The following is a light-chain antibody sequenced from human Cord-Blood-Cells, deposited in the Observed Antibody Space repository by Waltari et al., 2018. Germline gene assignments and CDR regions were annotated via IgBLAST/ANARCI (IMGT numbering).Light chain of an antibody. V-gene: IGKV3-11*01. J-gene: IGKJ5*01. CDR2: DAS. CDR1: QSVSSY. Sequence: EIVLTQSPATLSLPPGDRATLSCRASQSVSSYLAWYQQKPGQAPRLLIYDASNRATGIPARCSGSGSGTDFTLTISSLEPEDVAVYYCQQRSNWPTFGQGTRLEIK. CDR3: QQRSNWPT.